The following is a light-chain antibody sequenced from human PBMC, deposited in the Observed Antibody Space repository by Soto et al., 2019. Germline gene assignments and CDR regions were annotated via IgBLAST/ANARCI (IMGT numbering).Light chain of an antibody. CDR2: TAS. Sequence: DIQMTQSPSSLSASVGDSVTITCRASQGINKFLAWFQQKPGTAPKSLISTASRLQSGVPSRFSGSGSGTHFTLTINNLKPEDFATDYCQQYECFPLTLGGGTRVEIK. CDR3: QQYECFPLT. CDR1: QGINKF. J-gene: IGKJ4*01. V-gene: IGKV1-16*01.